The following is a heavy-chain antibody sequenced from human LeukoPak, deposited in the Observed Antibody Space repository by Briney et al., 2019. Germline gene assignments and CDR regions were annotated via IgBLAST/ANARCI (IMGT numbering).Heavy chain of an antibody. CDR1: GFTFSSYG. V-gene: IGHV3-30*18. D-gene: IGHD3-10*01. CDR2: ISYDGSNK. Sequence: PGRSLRLSCAASGFTFSSYGMHWVRQAPGKGLEWVAVISYDGSNKYYADSVKGRFTISRDNSKNTLYLQMNSLRAEDTAVYYRAKDLRELLGSYYYGMDVWGKGTTVTVSS. J-gene: IGHJ6*04. CDR3: AKDLRELLGSYYYGMDV.